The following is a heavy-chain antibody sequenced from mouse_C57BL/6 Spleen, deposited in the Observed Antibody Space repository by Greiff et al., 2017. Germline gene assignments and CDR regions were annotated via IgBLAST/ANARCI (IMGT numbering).Heavy chain of an antibody. J-gene: IGHJ4*01. CDR1: GFTFSDYY. V-gene: IGHV5-12*01. Sequence: EVKVEESGGGLVQPGGSLKLSCAASGFTFSDYYMYWVRQTPEKRLEWVAYISNGGGSTYYPDTVKGRFTISRDNAKNTLYLQMSRLKSEDTAMYYCARRGYTLIEDYAMDYWGQGTSVTVSS. CDR2: ISNGGGST. CDR3: ARRGYTLIEDYAMDY. D-gene: IGHD3-1*01.